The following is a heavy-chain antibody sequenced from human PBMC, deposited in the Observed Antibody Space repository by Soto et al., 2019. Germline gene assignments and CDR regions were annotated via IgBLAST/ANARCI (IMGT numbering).Heavy chain of an antibody. CDR2: ISYDGSNK. J-gene: IGHJ4*02. D-gene: IGHD1-7*01. Sequence: QVQLVESGGGVVQPGRSLRLSCAASGFTFSSYAMHWVRQAPGKGLEWVAVISYDGSNKYYADSVKGRFTISRDNSKNTLYPQMNSLRAEDTAVYYCARDHQSLELSPFDYWGQGTLVTVSS. CDR3: ARDHQSLELSPFDY. V-gene: IGHV3-30-3*01. CDR1: GFTFSSYA.